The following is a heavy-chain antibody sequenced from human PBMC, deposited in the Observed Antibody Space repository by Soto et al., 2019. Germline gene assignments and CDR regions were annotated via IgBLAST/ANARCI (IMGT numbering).Heavy chain of an antibody. CDR3: ASDWDYSSSWSDFDY. CDR2: ISGTSSYI. V-gene: IGHV3-21*01. J-gene: IGHJ4*02. Sequence: EVQLVESGGGLVKPGGSLRLSCAASGFTFSSHGMNWVRQAPGKGLEWVSLISGTSSYIYYADAGKGRFIISRDNAKNSLNLQNNGLRAEDTAVYYCASDWDYSSSWSDFDYWGQGTLVTVSS. CDR1: GFTFSSHG. D-gene: IGHD6-13*01.